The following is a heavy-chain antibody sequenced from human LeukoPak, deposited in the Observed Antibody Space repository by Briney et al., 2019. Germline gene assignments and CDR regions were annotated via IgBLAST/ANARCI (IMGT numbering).Heavy chain of an antibody. CDR2: IYTSGST. CDR3: AREGLYDSSGLLIYYYYMDV. V-gene: IGHV4-4*07. CDR1: GGSISSYY. D-gene: IGHD3-22*01. Sequence: SETLSLTCTVSGGSISSYYWSWIRQPAGKGLEWIGRIYTSGSTNYNPSLKSRVTMSVDTSKNQFSLKLSSVTAADTAVYYCAREGLYDSSGLLIYYYYMDVWGKGTTVTVSS. J-gene: IGHJ6*03.